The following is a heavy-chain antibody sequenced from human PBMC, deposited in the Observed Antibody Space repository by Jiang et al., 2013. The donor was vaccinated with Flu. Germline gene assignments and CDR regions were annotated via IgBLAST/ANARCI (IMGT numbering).Heavy chain of an antibody. CDR1: GFTFSSYA. D-gene: IGHD1-26*01. CDR2: ISGSGGST. J-gene: IGHJ4*02. CDR3: ATDPGSYFRGGDY. V-gene: IGHV3-23*01. Sequence: RLSCAASGFTFSSYAMSWVRQAPGKGLEWVSAISGSGGSTYYADSVKGRFTISRDNSKNTLYLQMNSLRAEDTAVYYCATDPGSYFRGGDYWGQGTLVTVSS.